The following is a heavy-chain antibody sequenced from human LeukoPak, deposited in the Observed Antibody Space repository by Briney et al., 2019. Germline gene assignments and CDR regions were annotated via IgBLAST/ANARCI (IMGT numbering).Heavy chain of an antibody. CDR3: ARDIGGSYTAIDY. CDR2: VSSGFHA. CDR1: GFTLGSHD. D-gene: IGHD1-26*01. Sequence: GGSLRLSCTASGFTLGSHDMHWVRQIPGQGLEWVAAVSSGFHAFFADSVQGRFTISRDNPRNSLYLQMNSLRAEDTAVYYCARDIGGSYTAIDYWGQGTLVTVSS. V-gene: IGHV3-13*01. J-gene: IGHJ4*02.